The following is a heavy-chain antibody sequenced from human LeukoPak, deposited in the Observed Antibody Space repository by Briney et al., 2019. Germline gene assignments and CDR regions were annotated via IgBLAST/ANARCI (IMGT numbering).Heavy chain of an antibody. J-gene: IGHJ4*02. CDR3: ARGPAALDF. V-gene: IGHV3-33*01. Sequence: PGGSLRLSCEASGFIFNTYGMHWVRQAPGKGLEWVAVIWYDGSNEYYADSVKGRFTISGDNSMNTLYLQMNSLRGEDTAVYYCARGPAALDFWGQGTLVTVSS. D-gene: IGHD6-25*01. CDR2: IWYDGSNE. CDR1: GFIFNTYG.